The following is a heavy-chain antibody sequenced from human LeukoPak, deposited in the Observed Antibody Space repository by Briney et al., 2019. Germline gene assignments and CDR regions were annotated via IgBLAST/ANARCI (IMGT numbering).Heavy chain of an antibody. CDR3: ARESLRYYDSSGYYY. CDR1: GFTFSSYW. CDR2: IKQDGSEK. D-gene: IGHD3-22*01. V-gene: IGHV3-7*01. Sequence: GGSLRLSCAASGFTFSSYWMSWVRQAPGKGLEWVANIKQDGSEKYYVDSVKGRFTISRDNAKNSLYLQMNSLRAEDTAVYYCARESLRYYDSSGYYYWGQGTLVTVSS. J-gene: IGHJ4*02.